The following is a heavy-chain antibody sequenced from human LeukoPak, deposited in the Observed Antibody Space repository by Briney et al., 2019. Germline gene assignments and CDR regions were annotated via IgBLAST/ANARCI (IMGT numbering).Heavy chain of an antibody. CDR1: GYSISSGDY. D-gene: IGHD5-18*01. CDR3: SREGSYIYGYNYHYYYMDV. CDR2: IYYSGST. Sequence: SETLSLTCTVSGYSISSGDYWGWIRQPPGKGLEWLGQIYYSGSTTYNPSLKSRVTISVDTSKNQLSLKVTSVTAADTAVYYCSREGSYIYGYNYHYYYMDVWGKGTTVTVSS. J-gene: IGHJ6*03. V-gene: IGHV4-61*08.